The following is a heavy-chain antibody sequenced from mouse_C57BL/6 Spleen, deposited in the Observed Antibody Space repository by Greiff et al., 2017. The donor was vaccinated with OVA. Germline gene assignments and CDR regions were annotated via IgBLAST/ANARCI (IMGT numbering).Heavy chain of an antibody. V-gene: IGHV1-72*01. Sequence: VQLQQPGAELVKPGASVKLSCKASGYTFTSYWMHWVKQRPGRGLEWIGRIDPKSGGTKYNETLKGKAKLTVDKPSSTAYMQLSSLTSEDSAVYYCARGDYGDYWGQGTTLTVSS. CDR3: ARGDYGDY. CDR1: GYTFTSYW. CDR2: IDPKSGGT. D-gene: IGHD2-4*01. J-gene: IGHJ2*01.